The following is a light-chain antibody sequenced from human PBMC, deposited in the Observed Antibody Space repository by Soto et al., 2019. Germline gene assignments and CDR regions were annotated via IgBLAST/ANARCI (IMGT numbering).Light chain of an antibody. CDR2: DAS. CDR3: QQRSNWPLT. J-gene: IGKJ4*01. V-gene: IGKV3-11*01. Sequence: ESVLTQSPATLSLYPGERATLSCRASQSVSSYLAWYQQKPGQAPRLLIYDASNRATGIPARFSGSGSGTDFTLTISSLEPEDFAVYYCQQRSNWPLTFGGGTKV. CDR1: QSVSSY.